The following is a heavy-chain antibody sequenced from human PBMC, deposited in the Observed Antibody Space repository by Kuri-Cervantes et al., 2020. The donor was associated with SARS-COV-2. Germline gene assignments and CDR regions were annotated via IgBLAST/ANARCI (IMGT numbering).Heavy chain of an antibody. CDR2: IYHSGST. CDR3: ARTYYYDSSGYLETYYFDY. J-gene: IGHJ4*02. D-gene: IGHD3-22*01. Sequence: GSLRLSCAVSGLSISRGYYWGWIRQPPGKGLEWIGSIYHSGSTYYNPSLKSRVTISVDTPKNQFSLKLSSVTAADTAVYYCARTYYYDSSGYLETYYFDYWGQGTLVTVSS. V-gene: IGHV4-38-2*01. CDR1: GLSISRGYY.